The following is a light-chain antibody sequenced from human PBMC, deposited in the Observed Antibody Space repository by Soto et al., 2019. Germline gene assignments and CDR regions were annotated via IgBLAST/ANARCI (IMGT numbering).Light chain of an antibody. V-gene: IGLV2-23*02. J-gene: IGLJ7*01. CDR3: CSYGGSRAV. Sequence: QSALTQPASVSGSPGQSITISCTGTSSDVGSRNLVSWYQQHPGQAPKLMIYEVSKRPLGVSARFSASKSGNTASLTISGIQAEDEADYYCCSYGGSRAVFGGGTQLTVL. CDR1: SSDVGSRNL. CDR2: EVS.